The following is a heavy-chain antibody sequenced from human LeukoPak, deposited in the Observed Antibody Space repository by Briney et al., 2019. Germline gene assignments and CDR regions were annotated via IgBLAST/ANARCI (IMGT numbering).Heavy chain of an antibody. CDR1: GFTFSSYA. D-gene: IGHD1-14*01. V-gene: IGHV3-48*02. CDR3: ARAGGTRLDF. CDR2: ISSSSSTI. J-gene: IGHJ4*02. Sequence: TGGSLRLSCAASGFTFSSYAMNWVRQAPGKGLEWVSYISSSSSTIYYADSVKGRFNISRDNAKNSLYLQMNSLRDEDTALFYCARAGGTRLDFWGQGTLVSVSS.